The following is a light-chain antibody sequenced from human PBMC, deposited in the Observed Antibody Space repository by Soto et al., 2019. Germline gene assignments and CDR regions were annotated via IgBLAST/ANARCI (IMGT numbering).Light chain of an antibody. CDR3: QQYERSPMFT. V-gene: IGKV3-20*01. Sequence: EIVLTQSPGTLSLSPGERTTLSCRASQSVSSNYLAWYQQKPGQAPRLLIYGASRGAAGIQDRFSGSGSGTDFNLTISRLEPEYCAVYLCQQYERSPMFTFGQGTKLEVK. CDR2: GAS. J-gene: IGKJ2*01. CDR1: QSVSSNY.